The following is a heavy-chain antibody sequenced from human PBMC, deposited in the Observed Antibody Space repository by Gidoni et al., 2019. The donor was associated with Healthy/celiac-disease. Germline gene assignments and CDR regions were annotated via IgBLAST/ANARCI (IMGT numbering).Heavy chain of an antibody. CDR3: ATSRVVYVPYYYFDY. D-gene: IGHD3-16*01. Sequence: QVQLVQAGAEVKKPGASVKVSCKVSGYTLTELSMHWVRQAPGKGLECMGGFDPEDGETIYAQKFQGRVTMPEDTSTDTAYMELSSLRSEDTAVYYCATSRVVYVPYYYFDYWGQGTLVTVSS. CDR2: FDPEDGET. J-gene: IGHJ4*02. V-gene: IGHV1-24*01. CDR1: GYTLTELS.